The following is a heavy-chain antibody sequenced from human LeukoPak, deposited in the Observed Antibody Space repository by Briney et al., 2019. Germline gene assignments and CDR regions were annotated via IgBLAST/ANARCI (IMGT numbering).Heavy chain of an antibody. V-gene: IGHV3-7*03. D-gene: IGHD3-16*02. Sequence: PGGSLRLSCAASGFTFSSYWMSWVRQAPGKGLEWVANIKQDGSEKYYVDSVKGRFTISRDNAKNSLYLQMNSPRAEDTAVYYCARVGYDYVWGSYRLYYFDYWGQGTLVTVSS. CDR1: GFTFSSYW. CDR2: IKQDGSEK. CDR3: ARVGYDYVWGSYRLYYFDY. J-gene: IGHJ4*02.